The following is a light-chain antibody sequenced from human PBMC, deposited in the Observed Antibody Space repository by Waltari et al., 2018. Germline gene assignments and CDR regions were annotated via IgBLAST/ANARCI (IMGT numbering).Light chain of an antibody. V-gene: IGKV3-11*01. CDR1: QRVSSY. Sequence: EIVLTQSPATLSLSPGERATLSCRASQRVSSYLAWYQQKPGQAPRLLNYDASNSATGSPARFSGSGSGTEFTITISSPEPEDFAVYYCQQRSNWPPWTFGQGTKVEIK. CDR2: DAS. CDR3: QQRSNWPPWT. J-gene: IGKJ1*01.